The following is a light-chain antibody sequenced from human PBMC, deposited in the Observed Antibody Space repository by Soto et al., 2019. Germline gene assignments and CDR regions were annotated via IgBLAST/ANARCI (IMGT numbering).Light chain of an antibody. J-gene: IGKJ4*01. Sequence: AIRMTQSPSSLSASTGDRVTITCRARQGISRYLAWYQQKPGKAPKLLIYAASTLQSGVPSRFSGSGSGTDFTLTISCLQSEDFATYYCQQYYSYPPLTFGGGTKVEIK. CDR1: QGISRY. V-gene: IGKV1-8*01. CDR2: AAS. CDR3: QQYYSYPPLT.